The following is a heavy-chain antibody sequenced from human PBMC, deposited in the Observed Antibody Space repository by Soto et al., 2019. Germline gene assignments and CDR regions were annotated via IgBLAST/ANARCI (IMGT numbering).Heavy chain of an antibody. Sequence: GASVKVSCKASGGTFSSYAISWVRQAPGQGLEWMGVIVPIFGTANYAQKFQVRVTITADESTSTAYMELSSLRSEDTAVYYCARGTITIFGVVTPPGSNWFDPWGQGTLVTVSS. CDR1: GGTFSSYA. V-gene: IGHV1-69*13. CDR3: ARGTITIFGVVTPPGSNWFDP. CDR2: IVPIFGTA. D-gene: IGHD3-3*01. J-gene: IGHJ5*02.